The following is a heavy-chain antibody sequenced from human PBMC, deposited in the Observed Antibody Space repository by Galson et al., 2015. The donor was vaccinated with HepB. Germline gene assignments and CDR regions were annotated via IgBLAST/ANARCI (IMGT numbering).Heavy chain of an antibody. J-gene: IGHJ4*02. V-gene: IGHV3-9*01. CDR3: AKSIISESPPVPLAS. CDR1: GFIFEDYV. Sequence: SLRLSCATSGFIFEDYVMHWVRQSPGKGLEWVPGINWKSDNIGYADSVKGRFTISRDNAKYTLYLQLSGLRVEDTALYYCAKSIISESPPVPLASWGQGTLVIVSP. CDR2: INWKSDNI. D-gene: IGHD3-16*01.